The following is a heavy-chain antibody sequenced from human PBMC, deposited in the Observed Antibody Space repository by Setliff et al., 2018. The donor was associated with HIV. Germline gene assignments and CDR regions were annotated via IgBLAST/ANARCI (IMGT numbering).Heavy chain of an antibody. CDR3: ARGRRNEWELLLLAFDM. CDR2: IYHSGST. CDR1: GGSISSRNW. J-gene: IGHJ3*02. D-gene: IGHD1-26*01. V-gene: IGHV4-4*02. Sequence: PSETLSLTCTVSGGSISSRNWWSWVRQPPGKGPEWIGEIYHSGSTNYNPSLKSRVTISVDKSTNQVSLKLNSVTAADTAVYYCARGRRNEWELLLLAFDMWGQGTMVTVSS.